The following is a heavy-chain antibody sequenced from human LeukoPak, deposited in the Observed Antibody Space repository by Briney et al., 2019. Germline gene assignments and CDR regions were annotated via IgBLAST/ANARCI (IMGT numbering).Heavy chain of an antibody. Sequence: SETLSLTCTVSGGSISNSHWSWIRQPPGKGLEWIGHIHDSENTNYNPSLWSRVTISADTSKNQFSLKLSSVTAADTAVYYCARGYSSSWRAGRHGMDVWGQGTTVTVSS. CDR3: ARGYSSSWRAGRHGMDV. V-gene: IGHV4-59*12. CDR1: GGSISNSH. D-gene: IGHD6-13*01. CDR2: IHDSENT. J-gene: IGHJ6*02.